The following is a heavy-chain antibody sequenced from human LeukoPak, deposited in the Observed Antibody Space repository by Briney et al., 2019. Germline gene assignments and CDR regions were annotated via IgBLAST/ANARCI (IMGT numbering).Heavy chain of an antibody. D-gene: IGHD3-22*01. J-gene: IGHJ4*02. CDR3: ARDLYYYDSSGYYSEYFDH. V-gene: IGHV1-69*05. CDR2: IIPIFGTA. Sequence: ASVKVSCKASGGTFSSYAISWVRQAPGQGLEWMGRIIPIFGTANYAQKFQGRATITTDESTSTAYMELSSLRSEHTVVYYCARDLYYYDSSGYYSEYFDHRGEGTLVTVSS. CDR1: GGTFSSYA.